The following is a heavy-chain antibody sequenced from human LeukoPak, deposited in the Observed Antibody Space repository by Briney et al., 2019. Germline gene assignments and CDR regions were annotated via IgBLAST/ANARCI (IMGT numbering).Heavy chain of an antibody. J-gene: IGHJ4*02. CDR1: GFNFSRNW. Sequence: GGSLRLSCAASGFNFSRNWMTWVRQAPGKGLEWVANIKQDGREEYYAASVKGRFTISRDNSKNTLYLQMNSLSAEDTAVYYCAKDMVYSGYPSGYFDYWGQGTLVTVSS. V-gene: IGHV3-7*01. CDR2: IKQDGREE. CDR3: AKDMVYSGYPSGYFDY. D-gene: IGHD5-12*01.